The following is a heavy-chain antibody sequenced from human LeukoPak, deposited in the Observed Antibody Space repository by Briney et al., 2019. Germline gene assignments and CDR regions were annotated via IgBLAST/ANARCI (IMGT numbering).Heavy chain of an antibody. Sequence: PGGSLRLSCAASGFTFSTADLHWVRQGTGKSLEWVSAIGAGGDTYYSDSVKGRSTISRENAKNSLYLQMNSLRAGDTAVYYWVREISQGAEGGNYNWYFDLWGRGTPVTVSS. J-gene: IGHJ2*01. D-gene: IGHD4-23*01. CDR3: VREISQGAEGGNYNWYFDL. V-gene: IGHV3-13*01. CDR1: GFTFSTAD. CDR2: IGAGGDT.